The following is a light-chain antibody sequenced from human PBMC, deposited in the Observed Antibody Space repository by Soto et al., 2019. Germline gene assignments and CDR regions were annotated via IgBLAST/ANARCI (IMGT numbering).Light chain of an antibody. V-gene: IGLV1-40*01. CDR1: SSNIGAGYV. CDR3: SSLTTRFTYV. Sequence: QSVLTQPPSVSGAPGQRVTISCTGSSSNIGAGYVVHWYQQLPGAAPKLLIFSDNNRPSGVPDRFSGSKSGTSASLAITGLQAEDEGDYYCSSLTTRFTYVFGTGTKVTVL. J-gene: IGLJ1*01. CDR2: SDN.